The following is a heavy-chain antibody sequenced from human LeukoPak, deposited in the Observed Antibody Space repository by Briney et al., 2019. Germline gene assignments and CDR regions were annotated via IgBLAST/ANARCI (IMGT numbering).Heavy chain of an antibody. Sequence: GGALRLSCAASGFSFSNYWMTWLRQAPGKGLEWVANIRGDESRKYYLDSVTGRFTISRDNAKNSLYLQMNSLRAEDTAVYYCARDANYHVSSDYYDAFDIWGQGTMVTVSS. D-gene: IGHD3-22*01. J-gene: IGHJ3*02. CDR1: GFSFSNYW. CDR2: IRGDESRK. V-gene: IGHV3-7*01. CDR3: ARDANYHVSSDYYDAFDI.